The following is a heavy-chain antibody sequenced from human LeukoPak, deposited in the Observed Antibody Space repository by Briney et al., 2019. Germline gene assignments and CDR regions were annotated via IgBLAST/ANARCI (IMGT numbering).Heavy chain of an antibody. J-gene: IGHJ3*02. CDR1: GFTFDNYW. D-gene: IGHD4-17*01. Sequence: PGGSLRLSCAASGFTFDNYWMHWVRQAPGKGLVWVSGINSDGKTTSYADSVKGRFTISRDNAKSTLFLETNSLRVEDTAVYYCARDYGDYPLDIWGQGTMVTVSS. V-gene: IGHV3-74*01. CDR3: ARDYGDYPLDI. CDR2: INSDGKTT.